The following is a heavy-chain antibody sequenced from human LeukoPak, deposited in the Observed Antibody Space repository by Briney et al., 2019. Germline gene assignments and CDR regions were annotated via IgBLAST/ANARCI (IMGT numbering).Heavy chain of an antibody. V-gene: IGHV3-20*04. CDR1: AFTFDDYG. Sequence: GGSLRLSCAASAFTFDDYGMSWVRQAPGKGLEWVSGINWNGGSTDYADSVKGRLTISRDNANNSLYLQMNSLRAEDTAVYYCARALGGAVADFGFDYWGQGALVTVSS. CDR3: ARALGGAVADFGFDY. J-gene: IGHJ4*02. CDR2: INWNGGST. D-gene: IGHD6-19*01.